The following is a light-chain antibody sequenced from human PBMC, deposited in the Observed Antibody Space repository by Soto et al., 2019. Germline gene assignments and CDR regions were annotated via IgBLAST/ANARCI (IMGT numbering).Light chain of an antibody. CDR1: QSVSSNN. V-gene: IGKV3-20*01. CDR2: GAS. Sequence: EIVLTQSPGTLSLSPGERATLSCRASQSVSSNNLAWYQHKRGQAPRLLMFGASNRATDIPDRFSGSGSGTDFTLTITRLEPEDFAVYYCQQYGASPRTFGQGTMVEIK. CDR3: QQYGASPRT. J-gene: IGKJ1*01.